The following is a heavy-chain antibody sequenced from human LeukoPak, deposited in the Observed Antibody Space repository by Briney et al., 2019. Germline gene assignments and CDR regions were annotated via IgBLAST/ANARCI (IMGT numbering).Heavy chain of an antibody. J-gene: IGHJ4*02. CDR3: ARERLASDY. CDR1: GYTFTSYY. D-gene: IGHD6-19*01. Sequence: GASVKVSCKASGYTFTSYYMHWVRQAPGQGLEWMGIINPSGGSTSYAQKFQGRVTMTRDTSISTAYMELSRLRSDDTAVYYCARERLASDYWGQGTLVTVSS. V-gene: IGHV1-46*01. CDR2: INPSGGST.